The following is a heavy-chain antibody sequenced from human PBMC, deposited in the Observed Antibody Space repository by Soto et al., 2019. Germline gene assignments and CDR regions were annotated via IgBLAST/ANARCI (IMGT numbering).Heavy chain of an antibody. V-gene: IGHV3-74*01. CDR2: INSDGSST. D-gene: IGHD3-9*01. CDR3: ARGVLRYFDWLTAGAFDI. Sequence: EVQLVESGGGLVQPGGSLRLSCAASGFTFSSYWMHWVRQAPGKGLVWVSRINSDGSSTSYADSVKGRFTISRDNAKNTLYLQMNSLRAEDTAVYYCARGVLRYFDWLTAGAFDIWGQGTMVTVSS. CDR1: GFTFSSYW. J-gene: IGHJ3*02.